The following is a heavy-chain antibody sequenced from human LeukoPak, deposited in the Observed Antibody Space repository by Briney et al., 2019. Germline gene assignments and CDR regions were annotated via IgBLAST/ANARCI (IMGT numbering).Heavy chain of an antibody. J-gene: IGHJ4*02. D-gene: IGHD1-20*01. V-gene: IGHV1-69*02. Sequence: SVKVSCKASGGTFSSYTISWVRQAPGQGLEWMGRIIPILGIANYAQKFQGRVTITADKSTNTAYMELSSLRSEDTAVYYCAYNWNDDYFDYWGQGTLVTVSS. CDR1: GGTFSSYT. CDR2: IIPILGIA. CDR3: AYNWNDDYFDY.